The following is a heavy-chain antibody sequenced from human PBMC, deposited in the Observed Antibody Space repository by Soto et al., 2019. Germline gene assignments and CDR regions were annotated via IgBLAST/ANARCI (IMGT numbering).Heavy chain of an antibody. CDR1: EFTVSSNF. D-gene: IGHD6-19*01. Sequence: EVQLVESGGGLVQPGGSLRLSCAASEFTVSSNFMSWVRQAPGKGLEWVAVIYSGGSTYNADSVKGRFTICRDNSKNTLYLQMNSLRPEDTAVYYCEKILYSSGWYIDNWGQGTRVTVSS. CDR2: IYSGGST. CDR3: EKILYSSGWYIDN. J-gene: IGHJ4*02. V-gene: IGHV3-53*04.